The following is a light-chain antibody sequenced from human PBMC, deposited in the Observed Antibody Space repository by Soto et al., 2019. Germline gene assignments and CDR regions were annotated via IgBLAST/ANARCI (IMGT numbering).Light chain of an antibody. J-gene: IGLJ1*01. Sequence: QSALTQPASVSGSPGQSITISCTGTSSDVGGYYYVSWYQHHPGKAPKLIIYQVTSRPSWVSNRFSASKSGNTASLTISALQAEDEALYYCCSYSSSSTFYVFGTGTKLTVL. CDR3: CSYSSSSTFYV. CDR2: QVT. CDR1: SSDVGGYYY. V-gene: IGLV2-14*01.